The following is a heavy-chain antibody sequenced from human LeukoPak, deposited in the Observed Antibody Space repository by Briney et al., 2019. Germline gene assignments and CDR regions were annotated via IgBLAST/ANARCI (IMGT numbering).Heavy chain of an antibody. V-gene: IGHV1-69*01. Sequence: SVKVSCKASGGTFSSYAISWVRQAPGQGLEWMGGIIPIFGTANYAQKFQGRVTITADESTSTAYMELSSLRSEDTAVYYCARGCSSTSCYTRGAFDIWGQGTMVTVSS. CDR1: GGTFSSYA. J-gene: IGHJ3*02. D-gene: IGHD2-2*02. CDR3: ARGCSSTSCYTRGAFDI. CDR2: IIPIFGTA.